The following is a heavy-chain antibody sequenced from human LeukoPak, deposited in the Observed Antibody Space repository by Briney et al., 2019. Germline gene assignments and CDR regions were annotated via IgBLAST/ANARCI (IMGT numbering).Heavy chain of an antibody. Sequence: SETLSLTCAVSGYPISSGYYWGWIRQPPGKGLEWIGSIYHSGSTYYNPSLKSRVTISLDTSKSQFSLRLSSVTAADTAVYYCAKDWELGSWGQGTLVTVSS. CDR2: IYHSGST. V-gene: IGHV4-38-2*02. J-gene: IGHJ5*02. D-gene: IGHD1-26*01. CDR3: AKDWELGS. CDR1: GYPISSGYY.